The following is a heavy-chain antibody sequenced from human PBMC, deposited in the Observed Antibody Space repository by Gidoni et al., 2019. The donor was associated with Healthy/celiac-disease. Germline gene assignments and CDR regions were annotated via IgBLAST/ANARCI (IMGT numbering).Heavy chain of an antibody. CDR3: ARRITIFGENWFDP. V-gene: IGHV3-48*01. Sequence: EVQLVESGGGWVQPGGSLLLPCAASGFTFSSYSMNWVRQAPGKGLEWVSYISSSSSTIYYADSVKGRFTISRDNAKNSLYLQMNSLRAEDTAVYYCARRITIFGENWFDPWGQGTLVTVSS. J-gene: IGHJ5*02. CDR2: ISSSSSTI. D-gene: IGHD3-3*01. CDR1: GFTFSSYS.